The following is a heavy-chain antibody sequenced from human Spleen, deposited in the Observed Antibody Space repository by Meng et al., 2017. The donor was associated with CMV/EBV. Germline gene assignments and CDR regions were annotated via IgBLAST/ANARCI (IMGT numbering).Heavy chain of an antibody. CDR3: ARDEVATNDAFDI. J-gene: IGHJ3*02. CDR2: IHHSGST. V-gene: IGHV4-30-4*08. CDR1: GGSISSGDYY. D-gene: IGHD5-12*01. Sequence: SETLSLTCTVSGGSISSGDYYWNWIRQPPGKGLEWMGYIHHSGSTYYNMSPKSRLTISVDTSKNQFSLKLSSVTAADTAVYYCARDEVATNDAFDIWGQGTMVTVS.